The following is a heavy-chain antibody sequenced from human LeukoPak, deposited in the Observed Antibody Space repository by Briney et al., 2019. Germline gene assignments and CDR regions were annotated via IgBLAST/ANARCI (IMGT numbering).Heavy chain of an antibody. CDR1: GGSISSSSYY. Sequence: SETLSLTCTVSGGSISSSSYYWGWIRQPPGKGLEWIGSIYYSGSTYYNPSLKSRVTISVDTSKNQFSLKLSSVTAADTAVYYCAREGCGGSCYSRYYYFDYWGQGTLVTVSS. CDR3: AREGCGGSCYSRYYYFDY. J-gene: IGHJ4*02. CDR2: IYYSGST. V-gene: IGHV4-39*07. D-gene: IGHD2-15*01.